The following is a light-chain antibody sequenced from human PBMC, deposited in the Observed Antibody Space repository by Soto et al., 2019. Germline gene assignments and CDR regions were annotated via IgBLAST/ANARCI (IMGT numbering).Light chain of an antibody. CDR2: AAS. V-gene: IGKV1-8*01. CDR3: QQYYSYPPLT. J-gene: IGKJ4*01. Sequence: AIRMTQSPSSLSASTGDRVTITCRASQGISSYLAWYQQKPGKAPKLLIYAASTLQSGDPSRFSGSGSGTDFTLTISCLQSEDFATYYCQQYYSYPPLTFGGGTKVEIK. CDR1: QGISSY.